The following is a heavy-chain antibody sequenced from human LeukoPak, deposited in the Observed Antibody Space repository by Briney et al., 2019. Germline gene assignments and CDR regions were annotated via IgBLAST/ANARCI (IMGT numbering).Heavy chain of an antibody. V-gene: IGHV4-59*08. CDR3: ARQSSSTFFDYYYMDV. Sequence: PSETLSLTCTVSGGSISSYYWSWIRQPPGKGLEWIGYIYYSGSTNYNPSLKSRVTISVDTSKNQFSLKLSSVTAADTAVYCCARQSSSTFFDYYYMDVWGKGTTVTVSS. CDR2: IYYSGST. D-gene: IGHD6-6*01. J-gene: IGHJ6*03. CDR1: GGSISSYY.